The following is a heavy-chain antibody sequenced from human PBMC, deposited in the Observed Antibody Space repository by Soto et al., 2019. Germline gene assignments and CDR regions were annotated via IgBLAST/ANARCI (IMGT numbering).Heavy chain of an antibody. CDR2: ISFHYATA. CDR1: GDTLSSPT. D-gene: IGHD5-12*01. Sequence: QMQLVQSGAEVKPPGSSVKVSCKASGDTLSSPTLAWVRQAPGQGLEWMGGISFHYATANYAQNLQGKVTPTADESTSTSYLELTSLGLDATAVYYCARDREATLLMFDVWGQGTMVIVPP. CDR3: ARDREATLLMFDV. V-gene: IGHV1-69*01. J-gene: IGHJ3*01.